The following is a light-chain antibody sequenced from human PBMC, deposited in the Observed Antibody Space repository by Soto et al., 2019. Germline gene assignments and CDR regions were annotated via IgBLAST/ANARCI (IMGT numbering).Light chain of an antibody. J-gene: IGKJ5*01. V-gene: IGKV1-33*01. CDR2: DAS. Sequence: DIQMTQSPSSLSASVGDRVTITCQASHDIRKYLNWYQQKPGKAPKLLIYDASNMETGVPSRFTGSGSGTDFTFTISSLQPEDIATYYCQQDESFPITFGQGIRLEIK. CDR3: QQDESFPIT. CDR1: HDIRKY.